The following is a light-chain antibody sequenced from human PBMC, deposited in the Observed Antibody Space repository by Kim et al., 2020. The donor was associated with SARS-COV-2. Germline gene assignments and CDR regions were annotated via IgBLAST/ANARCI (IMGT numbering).Light chain of an antibody. V-gene: IGKV2-30*01. Sequence: DVVMTQSPLSLPVALGQPASISCRSSQGLVYSDENTHLYWFHQRPGQSPSRLIYRVSNRDSGVPDRFTGSGSGTDFTLKITRVEAEDAGVYYCMQATHWPITFGQGTRLEIK. CDR1: QGLVYSDENTH. CDR2: RVS. J-gene: IGKJ5*01. CDR3: MQATHWPIT.